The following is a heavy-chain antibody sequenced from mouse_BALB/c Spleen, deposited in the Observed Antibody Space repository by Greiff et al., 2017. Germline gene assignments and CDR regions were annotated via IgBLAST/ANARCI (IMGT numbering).Heavy chain of an antibody. D-gene: IGHD4-1*01. Sequence: EVMLVESGGGLVQPGGSLKLSCAASGFTFSSYCMSWVRQTPDKRLELVATINSNGGRTYYPASVKGRFTISRDNAKNTLYLQMSSLKSEDTAMYDCAGDPSGTEYWGQGTLVTVSA. V-gene: IGHV5-6-3*01. CDR2: INSNGGRT. CDR1: GFTFSSYC. J-gene: IGHJ3*01. CDR3: AGDPSGTEY.